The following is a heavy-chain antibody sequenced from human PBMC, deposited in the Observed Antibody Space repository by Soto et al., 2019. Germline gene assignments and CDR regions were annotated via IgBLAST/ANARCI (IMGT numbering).Heavy chain of an antibody. CDR1: GFIFTNYD. CDR3: VREGRGSFDF. Sequence: PGGSLRLSCAASGFIFTNYDMNWVRQAPGKGLEWVSVIGGRGNSAYYADSVQGRFTISRDNSKNTLSLQMSSLTADDTAIYYCVREGRGSFDFWGRGTMVTVSS. J-gene: IGHJ3*01. CDR2: IGGRGNSA. V-gene: IGHV3-23*01. D-gene: IGHD5-12*01.